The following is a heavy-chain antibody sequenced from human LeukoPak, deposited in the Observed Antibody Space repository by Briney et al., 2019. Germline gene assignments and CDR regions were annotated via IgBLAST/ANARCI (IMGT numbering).Heavy chain of an antibody. Sequence: ASVKVSCKASGYTFTGYYLQWVRQAPGQGLEWMGWINPDSGGTEYAQRFQGRVTMTGDKSISTAYMELSRLRSDDTAVYYCARDHCSANSCYEDYYNGVDVWGQGTTVTVSS. CDR2: INPDSGGT. CDR1: GYTFTGYY. V-gene: IGHV1-2*02. CDR3: ARDHCSANSCYEDYYNGVDV. J-gene: IGHJ6*02. D-gene: IGHD2-2*01.